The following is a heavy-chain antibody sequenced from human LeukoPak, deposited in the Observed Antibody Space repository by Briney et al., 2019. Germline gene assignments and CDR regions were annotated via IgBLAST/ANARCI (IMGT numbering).Heavy chain of an antibody. Sequence: GGSLRLSCVASGLTFSSQWMTWVRQAPGKGLEWLANIGGDGRRKFYEDSVEGRFTISRDIAKTSLYLQMNSLRAEDTAIYYCARDMEPDAFDIWGQGTMVTVSS. CDR3: ARDMEPDAFDI. J-gene: IGHJ3*02. D-gene: IGHD1-1*01. V-gene: IGHV3-7*01. CDR2: IGGDGRRK. CDR1: GLTFSSQW.